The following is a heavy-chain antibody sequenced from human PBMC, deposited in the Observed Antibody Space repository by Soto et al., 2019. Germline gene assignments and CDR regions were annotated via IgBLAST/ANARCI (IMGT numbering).Heavy chain of an antibody. CDR3: AIEYSSSPPHYLLGY. D-gene: IGHD6-6*01. CDR2: IIPIFGTA. CDR1: GGTFSSYS. J-gene: IGHJ4*02. V-gene: IGHV1-69*13. Sequence: AASVKVSCKASGGTFSSYSISWVRQAPGRGLEWMGGIIPIFGTANYAQKFQGRVTITADESTSTAYMELSSLRSEDTAVYYCAIEYSSSPPHYLLGYCGQGTLVTVSS.